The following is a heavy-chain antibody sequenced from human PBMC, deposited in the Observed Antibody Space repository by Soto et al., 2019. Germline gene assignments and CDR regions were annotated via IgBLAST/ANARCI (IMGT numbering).Heavy chain of an antibody. V-gene: IGHV4-39*01. J-gene: IGHJ6*02. Sequence: SETLSLTCTVSGGSISSGPYSWGWIRQPPGEGLEWIGTFHYSESTHYNPSLESRITISVDTSKNQFSLKVSSVTVADTAVYYFARLGGYCSSTKCYGYYGMDVWGQGTTVTVS. CDR1: GGSISSGPYS. CDR3: ARLGGYCSSTKCYGYYGMDV. CDR2: FHYSEST. D-gene: IGHD2-2*01.